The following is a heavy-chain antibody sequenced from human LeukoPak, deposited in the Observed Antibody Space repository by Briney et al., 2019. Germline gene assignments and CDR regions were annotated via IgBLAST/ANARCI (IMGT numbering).Heavy chain of an antibody. CDR2: ISDDGSNK. CDR3: ARDTYCSGGSCPASEFDP. D-gene: IGHD2-15*01. V-gene: IGHV3-30-3*01. CDR1: GFTFSSYA. Sequence: PGRSLRLSCAASGFTFSSYAMHWVRQAPGKGLEWVAVISDDGSNKYYADSVKGRFTISRDNSKNTLYLQMNSLRAEDTAVYYCARDTYCSGGSCPASEFDPWGQGTLVTVSS. J-gene: IGHJ5*02.